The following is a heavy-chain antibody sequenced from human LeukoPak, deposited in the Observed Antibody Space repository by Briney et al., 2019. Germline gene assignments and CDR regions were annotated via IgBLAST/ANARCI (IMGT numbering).Heavy chain of an antibody. CDR2: IYSGGST. CDR1: GFTVSSNY. J-gene: IGHJ4*02. Sequence: GGPLRLSCAASGFTVSSNYMSWVRQAPGKGLEWVSVIYSGGSTYYADSVKGRFTISRDNSKNTLYLQMNSLRAEDTAVYYCARVTYYDFWIDYWGQGTLVTVSS. D-gene: IGHD3-3*01. CDR3: ARVTYYDFWIDY. V-gene: IGHV3-53*01.